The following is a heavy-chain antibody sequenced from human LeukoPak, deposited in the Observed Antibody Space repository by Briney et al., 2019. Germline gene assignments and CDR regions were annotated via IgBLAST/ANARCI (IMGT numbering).Heavy chain of an antibody. J-gene: IGHJ4*02. D-gene: IGHD4-17*01. CDR1: GFTFGDYA. V-gene: IGHV3-7*01. CDR2: IKQDGSEK. Sequence: GGSLRLSCTASGFTFGDYAMSWFRQDPGKGLEWVANIKQDGSEKYYVDSVKGRFTISRDNAKNSLYLQMNSLRAEDTAVYYCARVPGGDYFDYWGQGTLVTVSS. CDR3: ARVPGGDYFDY.